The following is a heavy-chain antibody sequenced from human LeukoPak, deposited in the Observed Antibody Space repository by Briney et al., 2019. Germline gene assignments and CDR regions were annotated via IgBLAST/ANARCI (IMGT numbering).Heavy chain of an antibody. CDR1: GFTFTTYA. V-gene: IGHV3-23*01. CDR3: ATDLSLLTMVRGVIS. D-gene: IGHD3-10*01. J-gene: IGHJ4*02. CDR2: VSESGGST. Sequence: PGGSLRLSCVASGFTFTTYAMGWVRQVPGKGLEWVSSVSESGGSTYYADSVKGRFTISRDNSKDTLSLQMNSLRSEDTAVYYCATDLSLLTMVRGVISWGQGTLVTVSS.